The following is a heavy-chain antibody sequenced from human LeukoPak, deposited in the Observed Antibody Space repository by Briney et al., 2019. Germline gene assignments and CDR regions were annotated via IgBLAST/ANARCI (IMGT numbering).Heavy chain of an antibody. J-gene: IGHJ5*02. CDR3: ARDVSADYDFWSGYPKNWFDP. Sequence: SQTLSLTCTVSGGSISRGSYYWSWIRQPARKGLEWIGRIYTSGSTNYNPSLKSRVTISVDTSKNQFSLKLSSVTAADTAVYYCARDVSADYDFWSGYPKNWFDPWGQGTLVTVSS. CDR1: GGSISRGSYY. V-gene: IGHV4-61*02. D-gene: IGHD3-3*01. CDR2: IYTSGST.